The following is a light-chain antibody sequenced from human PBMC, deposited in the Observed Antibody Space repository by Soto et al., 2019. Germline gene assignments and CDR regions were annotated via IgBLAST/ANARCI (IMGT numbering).Light chain of an antibody. V-gene: IGLV3-21*04. CDR1: NIGSKS. CDR3: QVWDSSSDHPGVYV. Sequence: SYELTQPPSVSVAPGKTARITCGGNNIGSKSVHWYQQKPGQAPVLVIYYDSDRPSGIPERFSGSNSGNTATLTISRVEAGDEADYYCQVWDSSSDHPGVYVFGTGTKLTVL. CDR2: YDS. J-gene: IGLJ1*01.